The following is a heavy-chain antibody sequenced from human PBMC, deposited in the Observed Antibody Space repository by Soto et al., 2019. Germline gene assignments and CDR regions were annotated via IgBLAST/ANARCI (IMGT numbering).Heavy chain of an antibody. V-gene: IGHV3-23*01. J-gene: IGHJ6*02. CDR3: AKSRITMIVVVNGMDV. Sequence: GGSLRLSCAASGFTFTSYAMSWVRQAPGKGLEWVSAISGSGGSTYYADSVKGRFTISRDNSKNTLYLQMNSLRAEDTAVYYCAKSRITMIVVVNGMDVWGQGTTVTVSS. D-gene: IGHD3-22*01. CDR2: ISGSGGST. CDR1: GFTFTSYA.